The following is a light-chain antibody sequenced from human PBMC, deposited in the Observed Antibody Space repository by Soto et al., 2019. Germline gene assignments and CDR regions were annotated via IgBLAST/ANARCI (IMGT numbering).Light chain of an antibody. Sequence: QSALTQPASVSGSPGQSITISCTGTSSDVGGYNYDSWYQQHPDKAPKLMIYDVSNRPSGVSYRFSGSKSGNTASLTISGLQAEDEADYYCSSYTSTSTVIFGGGTKVTV. CDR1: SSDVGGYNY. CDR2: DVS. V-gene: IGLV2-14*01. J-gene: IGLJ2*01. CDR3: SSYTSTSTVI.